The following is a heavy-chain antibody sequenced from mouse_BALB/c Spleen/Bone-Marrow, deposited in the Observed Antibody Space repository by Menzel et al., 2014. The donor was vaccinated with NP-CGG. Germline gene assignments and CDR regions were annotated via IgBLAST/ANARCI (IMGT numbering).Heavy chain of an antibody. CDR1: GYPFSSSW. D-gene: IGHD2-10*02. Sequence: VKLQESGPELVKPGASVKIACKVSGYPFSSSWMNWVKQRPGQGLEWIGRIYPGDGNTNYNGKFKGKATLTADKSSSTASMHLSSLTSADSAVYFCARSGYGNYVDYWGQGTSLTVSS. J-gene: IGHJ2*03. CDR3: ARSGYGNYVDY. CDR2: IYPGDGNT. V-gene: IGHV1-82*01.